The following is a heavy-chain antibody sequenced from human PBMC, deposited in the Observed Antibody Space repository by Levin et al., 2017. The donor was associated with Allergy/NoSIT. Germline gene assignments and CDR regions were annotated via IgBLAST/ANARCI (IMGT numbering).Heavy chain of an antibody. Sequence: GASVKVSCAASGFTVSRNYMTWVRQAPGKGLEWVSIILSGGSTYYADSVKGRFTISRDISQNMLYLQMNSLRAEDTAVYYCATGMYYYESSGYPLGYWGQGTLATVSS. CDR1: GFTVSRNY. J-gene: IGHJ4*02. CDR3: ATGMYYYESSGYPLGY. CDR2: ILSGGST. D-gene: IGHD3-22*01. V-gene: IGHV3-66*01.